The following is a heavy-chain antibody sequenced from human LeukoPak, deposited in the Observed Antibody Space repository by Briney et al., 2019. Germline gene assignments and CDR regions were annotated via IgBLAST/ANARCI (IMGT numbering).Heavy chain of an antibody. CDR3: ASITLRGPIDY. J-gene: IGHJ4*02. CDR2: IHYSGST. CDR1: GGSISSYY. D-gene: IGHD3-16*01. V-gene: IGHV4-59*01. Sequence: SETLSLTCIVSGGSISSYYWSWIRQPPGKGLEWIAHIHYSGSTNYNPSLKSRVTTSVDTSKNQISLKLSSVTAADTAVYYCASITLRGPIDYWGQGTLVTVSS.